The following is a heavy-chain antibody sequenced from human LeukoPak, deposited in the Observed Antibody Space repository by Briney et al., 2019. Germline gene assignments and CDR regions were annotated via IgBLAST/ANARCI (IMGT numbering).Heavy chain of an antibody. CDR3: ARDGDCSSDSCYFDY. CDR1: GGSFSGYY. J-gene: IGHJ4*02. Sequence: SETLSLTCAVYGGSFSGYYWSWIRQPPGKGLEWIGEINHSGSTNYNPSLKSRVTISVDTSKNQFSLNLSPVTAADTAVYYCARDGDCSSDSCYFDYWGQGILVTVSS. V-gene: IGHV4-34*01. CDR2: INHSGST. D-gene: IGHD2-2*01.